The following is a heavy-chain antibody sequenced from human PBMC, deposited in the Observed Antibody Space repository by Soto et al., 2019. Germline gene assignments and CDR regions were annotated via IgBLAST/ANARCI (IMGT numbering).Heavy chain of an antibody. Sequence: EVHLVESGGGLVQPGGSRRLSCAASGFTFNLYWMHWVRQAPGKGLVWVSRINPDGSSTTYADSVKGRFTISRDNSKNTVYLQMNGLGAEDTAIYYCARDNWNSYWGQGALVTVSS. CDR1: GFTFNLYW. J-gene: IGHJ4*02. CDR2: INPDGSST. V-gene: IGHV3-74*01. CDR3: ARDNWNSY. D-gene: IGHD1-7*01.